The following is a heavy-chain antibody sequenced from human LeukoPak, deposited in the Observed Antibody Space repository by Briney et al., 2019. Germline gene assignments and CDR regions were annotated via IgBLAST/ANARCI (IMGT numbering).Heavy chain of an antibody. CDR2: INPNSGDT. J-gene: IGHJ5*02. D-gene: IGHD6-19*01. V-gene: IGHV1-2*02. Sequence: ASVKVSCKASGYTFTGYYMHWVRQAPGQGLEWMGWINPNSGDTNYAQKFQGRVTMTRDTSISTAYMELSRLRSDDTAVYYCAREHTIAVAADQWFDPWGQGTLVTVSS. CDR3: AREHTIAVAADQWFDP. CDR1: GYTFTGYY.